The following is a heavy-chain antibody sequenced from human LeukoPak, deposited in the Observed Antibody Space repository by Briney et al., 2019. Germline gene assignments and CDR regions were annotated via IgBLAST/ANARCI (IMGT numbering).Heavy chain of an antibody. V-gene: IGHV3-69-1*01. CDR3: ARDPGVSGGGNSGAFDI. J-gene: IGHJ3*02. D-gene: IGHD4-23*01. CDR1: GFTVSSNY. CDR2: ISGWGAT. Sequence: PGGSLRLSCAASGFTVSSNYMSWVRQAPGQGLEWVSYISGWGATYYADSVKGRFTISRDNAKNSLCLQMNSLTADDTAVYYCARDPGVSGGGNSGAFDIWGQGTLVAVSS.